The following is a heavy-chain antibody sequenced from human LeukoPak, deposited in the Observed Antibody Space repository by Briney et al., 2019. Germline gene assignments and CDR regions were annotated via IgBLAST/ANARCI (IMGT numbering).Heavy chain of an antibody. J-gene: IGHJ4*02. V-gene: IGHV4-59*08. CDR2: IYNSGTS. Sequence: PSETLSLTCTVSGGSISGYYWTWIRQPPGKGLDWVANIYNSGTSNYNPSLRSQLTISVDTSKNQVSLRLTSVTAADTAIYYCARHFGSTQDYFDFWGQGILVTVSS. CDR3: ARHFGSTQDYFDF. CDR1: GGSISGYY. D-gene: IGHD3-16*01.